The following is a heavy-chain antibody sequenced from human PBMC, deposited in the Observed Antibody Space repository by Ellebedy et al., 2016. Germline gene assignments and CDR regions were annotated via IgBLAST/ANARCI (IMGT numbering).Heavy chain of an antibody. Sequence: SVKVSCXASGGTFSSYAISWVRQAPGQGLEWMGGIIPIFGTANYAQKFQGRVTITADKSTSTAYMELSSLRSEDTAVYYCARVAVAGPTYYFDYWGQGTLVTVSS. CDR2: IIPIFGTA. J-gene: IGHJ4*02. CDR1: GGTFSSYA. CDR3: ARVAVAGPTYYFDY. D-gene: IGHD6-19*01. V-gene: IGHV1-69*06.